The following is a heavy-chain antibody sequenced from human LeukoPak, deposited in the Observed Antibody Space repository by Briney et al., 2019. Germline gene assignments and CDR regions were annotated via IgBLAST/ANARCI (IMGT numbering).Heavy chain of an antibody. CDR3: TSWGDTTAEYFQH. Sequence: GGSLRLSCVVSGFTFNRCWMNWVRQAPGKGLEWVAHINPDGRDTYYVDSVKGRFTISRDNAQNSMYLQMNSLRVEDTAVYYCTSWGDTTAEYFQHWGQGTLVTVSS. V-gene: IGHV3-7*01. CDR1: GFTFNRCW. J-gene: IGHJ1*01. CDR2: INPDGRDT. D-gene: IGHD2-21*02.